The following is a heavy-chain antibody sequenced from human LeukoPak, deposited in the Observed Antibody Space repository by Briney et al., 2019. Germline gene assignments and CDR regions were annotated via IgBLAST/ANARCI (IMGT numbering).Heavy chain of an antibody. CDR1: GYTFTSFG. D-gene: IGHD3-22*01. CDR3: ARGLSSSYYYVFDY. J-gene: IGHJ4*02. CDR2: ISAYNGNT. Sequence: ASVKVSCKASGYTFTSFGISWVRQAPGQGLKWMGWISAYNGNTIYAQMLQGRVTMTTDTSTSTAYMELRSLRSDDTAVYYCARGLSSSYYYVFDYWGQGTLVTVSS. V-gene: IGHV1-18*01.